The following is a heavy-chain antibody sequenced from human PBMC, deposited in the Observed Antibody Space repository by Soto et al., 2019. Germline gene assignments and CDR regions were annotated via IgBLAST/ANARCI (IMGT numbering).Heavy chain of an antibody. CDR2: IIPIFGTA. V-gene: IGHV1-69*01. CDR3: AGDPGGGYCSSTSCYRDYGMDV. Sequence: QVQLVQSGAEVKKPGSSVKVSCKASGGTFSSYAISWVRQAPGQGLEWMGGIIPIFGTANYAQKFQGRVTITADESTSTAYMERSSLRSEDTAVYYCAGDPGGGYCSSTSCYRDYGMDVWGQGTTVTVSS. D-gene: IGHD2-2*02. CDR1: GGTFSSYA. J-gene: IGHJ6*02.